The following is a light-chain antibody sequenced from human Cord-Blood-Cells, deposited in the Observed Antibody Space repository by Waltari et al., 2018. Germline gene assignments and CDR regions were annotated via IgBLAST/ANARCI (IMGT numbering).Light chain of an antibody. CDR3: QQLNSYSWT. CDR2: AAS. CDR1: QGISSY. J-gene: IGKJ1*01. V-gene: IGKV1-9*01. Sequence: DIQLTQSPSFLSASVGDRVTLTCRASQGISSYLAWYQQKPGKAPKLLIYAASPLQSGIPSRFSGSGSGTEFTLTISSLQPEDFATYYCQQLNSYSWTFGQGTKVEIK.